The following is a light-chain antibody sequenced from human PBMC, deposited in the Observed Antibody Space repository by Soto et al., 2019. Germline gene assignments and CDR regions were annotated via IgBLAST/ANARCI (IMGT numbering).Light chain of an antibody. Sequence: SVLTQPASASGSPGQSITISCSGTSADVGGYIYVSWYLQYPGKAPKLMIYEVSNRPSGVSNRFSGSKSGNTASLTISGLRAEDEADYYCSSYTSSNTLVFGSGTKVTVL. J-gene: IGLJ1*01. CDR2: EVS. CDR3: SSYTSSNTLV. CDR1: SADVGGYIY. V-gene: IGLV2-14*01.